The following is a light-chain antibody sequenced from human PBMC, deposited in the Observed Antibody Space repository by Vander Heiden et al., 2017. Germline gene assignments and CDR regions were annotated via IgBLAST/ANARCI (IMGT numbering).Light chain of an antibody. V-gene: IGKV1-5*01. J-gene: IGKJ4*01. Sequence: DIQMTQSPSTLSASVGDRVTITCRASQSISSWLAWYQQKPGKAPKLLIYDASSLESGVPSRFSGSGSGTEFTLTISSLQPDDFATYYCQQENSYHSFGGGTKVEIK. CDR2: DAS. CDR1: QSISSW. CDR3: QQENSYHS.